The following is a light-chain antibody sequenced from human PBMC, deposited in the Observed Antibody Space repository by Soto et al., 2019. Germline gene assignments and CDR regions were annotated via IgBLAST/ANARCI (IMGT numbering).Light chain of an antibody. Sequence: FVLTQSPGTLSLSPGERATLSCRASQTVRNNYLAWYQQKPGQAPRLLIYDASSRATGIPDRFSGGGSGTDFTLTISRLETEDFAVYYCQQFSSYPLTCGGGTKGDIK. J-gene: IGKJ4*01. V-gene: IGKV3-20*01. CDR2: DAS. CDR3: QQFSSYPLT. CDR1: QTVRNNY.